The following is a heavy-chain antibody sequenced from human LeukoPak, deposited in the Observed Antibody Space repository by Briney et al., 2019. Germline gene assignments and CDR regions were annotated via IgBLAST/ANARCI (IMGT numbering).Heavy chain of an antibody. CDR2: INHSGST. Sequence: SETLSLTCAVYGGSFSGYYWSWIRQPRGKGLEWIGEINHSGSTNYNPSLKSRVTISVDTSKNQFSLKLSSVTAADTAVYYCARHRCSGGSCYPMNWFDPWGQGTLVTVSS. D-gene: IGHD2-15*01. CDR3: ARHRCSGGSCYPMNWFDP. CDR1: GGSFSGYY. V-gene: IGHV4-34*01. J-gene: IGHJ5*02.